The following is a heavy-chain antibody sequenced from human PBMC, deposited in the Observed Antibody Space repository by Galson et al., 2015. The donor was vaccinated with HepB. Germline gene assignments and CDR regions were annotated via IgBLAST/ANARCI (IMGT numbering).Heavy chain of an antibody. CDR1: GFTFSSYW. CDR3: ARGYDSSGYYKNYWYFDL. Sequence: SLRLSCAASGFTFSSYWMSWVRQAPGKGLEWVANIKQDGSEKYYVDSVKGRFTISRDNAKNSLYLQMNSLRAEDTAVYYCARGYDSSGYYKNYWYFDLWGRGTLVTVSS. D-gene: IGHD3-22*01. J-gene: IGHJ2*01. V-gene: IGHV3-7*04. CDR2: IKQDGSEK.